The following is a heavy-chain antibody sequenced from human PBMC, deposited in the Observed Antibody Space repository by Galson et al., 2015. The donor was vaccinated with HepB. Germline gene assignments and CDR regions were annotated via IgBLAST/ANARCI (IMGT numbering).Heavy chain of an antibody. CDR1: GGTFSSYA. CDR3: ARFHCSTIRCYGGNLDY. Sequence: SVKVSCKASGGTFSSYAINWVRQAPGQGLEWLGGIIPISGTANYAQKFEGRVTITADDSTSTAYMELSSLRSEDTAVYYCARFHCSTIRCYGGNLDYWGQGTLVTVSS. J-gene: IGHJ4*02. D-gene: IGHD2-2*01. CDR2: IIPISGTA. V-gene: IGHV1-69*13.